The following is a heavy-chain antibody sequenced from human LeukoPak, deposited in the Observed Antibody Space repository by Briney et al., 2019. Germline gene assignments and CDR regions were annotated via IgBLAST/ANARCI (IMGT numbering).Heavy chain of an antibody. CDR1: GFSFSNNY. CDR3: ARDHFGWSLEY. CDR2: ITSDGST. J-gene: IGHJ4*02. Sequence: GGSLRLSCAASGFSFSNNYMSWVRQAPGKGLEWVSAITSDGSTYYADSVKGRFTISRDNSKNTLYLQMSYLRAEDTAVYFCARDHFGWSLEYWGQGTLVTVSS. D-gene: IGHD3-9*01. V-gene: IGHV3-53*01.